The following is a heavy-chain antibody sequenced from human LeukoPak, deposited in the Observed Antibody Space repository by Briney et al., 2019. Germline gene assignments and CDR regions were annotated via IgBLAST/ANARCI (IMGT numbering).Heavy chain of an antibody. J-gene: IGHJ4*02. CDR2: ISSNGGST. V-gene: IGHV3-64D*06. CDR3: VRVTHSSYSYGYGHGDY. CDR1: GFTFSRYA. D-gene: IGHD5-18*01. Sequence: GGSLRLSCSASGFTFSRYAMHWVRQAPGKGLEYVSAISSNGGSTYYADSVKGRFTISRDNSRNTLHLQMSSLRVEDTAVYYCVRVTHSSYSYGYGHGDYWGQGTLVTVSS.